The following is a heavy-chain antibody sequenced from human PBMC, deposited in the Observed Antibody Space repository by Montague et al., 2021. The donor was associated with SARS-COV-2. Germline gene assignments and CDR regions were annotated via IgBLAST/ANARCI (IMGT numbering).Heavy chain of an antibody. CDR3: ARELGYCSSTNCFHFDY. Sequence: SETLSLTCTVSGGSINISSYYWGWIRQPPGKGLEWIGSIYSGSTYYNPSPKSRVTISVDTSKNQFSLKLISVTAADTAVFYCARELGYCSSTNCFHFDYWGQGTLVTVSS. V-gene: IGHV4-39*07. J-gene: IGHJ4*02. D-gene: IGHD2-2*01. CDR1: GGSINISSYY. CDR2: IYSGST.